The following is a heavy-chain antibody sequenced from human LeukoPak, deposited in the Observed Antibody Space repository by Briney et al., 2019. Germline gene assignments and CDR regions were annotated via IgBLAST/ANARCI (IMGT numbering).Heavy chain of an antibody. CDR1: GFIFSGSA. D-gene: IGHD1-7*01. CDR2: IRSKANSYAT. V-gene: IGHV3-73*01. CDR3: IKGWELPNWLDP. J-gene: IGHJ5*02. Sequence: PGGSLRLSCAVSGFIFSGSATHWVRQASGKGLEWVGRIRSKANSYATAYAASVKGRFTISRDDSKNTAYLQMNSLKTEDTAVYYCIKGWELPNWLDPWGQGTLVTVSS.